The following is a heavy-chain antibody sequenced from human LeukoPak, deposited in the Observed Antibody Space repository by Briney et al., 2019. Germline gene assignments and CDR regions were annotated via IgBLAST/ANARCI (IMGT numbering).Heavy chain of an antibody. CDR2: ISGSGGST. V-gene: IGHV3-23*01. D-gene: IGHD2-2*01. Sequence: GGSLRLSRAASRFTFSSYAMSWVRQAPGKGLEWVSAISGSGGSTYYADSVKGRFTISRDNSKNTLYLQMNSLRAEDTAVYYCAKDLPYCSSTSCSFYWYFDLWGRGTLVTVSS. CDR3: AKDLPYCSSTSCSFYWYFDL. CDR1: RFTFSSYA. J-gene: IGHJ2*01.